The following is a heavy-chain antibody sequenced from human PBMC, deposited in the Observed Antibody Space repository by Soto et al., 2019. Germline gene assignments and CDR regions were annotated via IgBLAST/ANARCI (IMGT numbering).Heavy chain of an antibody. CDR3: AGGWFGEFVYYFDY. J-gene: IGHJ4*02. CDR2: IIPIFGTA. CDR1: GGRISSYA. Sequence: SVKLSCEDCGGRISSYAISWVRQAPEQGLEWMGGIIPIFGTANYAQKLQGRVTITADASTSTAYMELRSLRSDDTAVYYCAGGWFGEFVYYFDYWGQGTLVTVSS. D-gene: IGHD3-10*01. V-gene: IGHV1-69*13.